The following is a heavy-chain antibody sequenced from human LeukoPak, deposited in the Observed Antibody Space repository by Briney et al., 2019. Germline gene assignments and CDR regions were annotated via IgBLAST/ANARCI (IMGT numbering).Heavy chain of an antibody. V-gene: IGHV1-18*01. J-gene: IGHJ5*02. CDR3: ARDPRLDSSSWYNWFDP. D-gene: IGHD6-13*01. CDR1: GYTFTSYG. CDR2: ISAYNGNT. Sequence: APVKVSRKVSGYTFTSYGISWVRQAPGQGLEWMGWISAYNGNTNYAQKLQGRVTMTTDTSTSTAYMELRSLRSDDTAVYYCARDPRLDSSSWYNWFDPWGQGTLVTVSS.